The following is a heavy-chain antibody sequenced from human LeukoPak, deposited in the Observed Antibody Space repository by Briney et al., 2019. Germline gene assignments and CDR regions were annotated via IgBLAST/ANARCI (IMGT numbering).Heavy chain of an antibody. CDR3: ARWGEGGGFVVHAFDV. V-gene: IGHV4-59*01. Sequence: SETLSLTCTVSGASISSYYWNWMRQSPGKGLEWIGYSHYSGTSSYNPSLKSRVTISVDTSKNQFSLKLSSVSAADTAVYYCARWGEGGGFVVHAFDVWGQGSMVTVSS. D-gene: IGHD2-15*01. J-gene: IGHJ3*01. CDR2: SHYSGTS. CDR1: GASISSYY.